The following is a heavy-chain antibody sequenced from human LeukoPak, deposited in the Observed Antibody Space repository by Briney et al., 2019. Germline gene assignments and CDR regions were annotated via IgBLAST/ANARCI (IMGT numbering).Heavy chain of an antibody. CDR1: GYTFTSYG. CDR3: ARESRGARFSGPLWWFDP. D-gene: IGHD3-3*01. CDR2: ISAYNGNT. J-gene: IGHJ5*02. Sequence: ASVKVSCKASGYTFTSYGISWVRQAPGQGLEWMGWISAYNGNTNYAQKLQGRVTMTRDTSISTAYMELSRLRSDDTAVYYCARESRGARFSGPLWWFDPWGQGTLVTVSS. V-gene: IGHV1-18*01.